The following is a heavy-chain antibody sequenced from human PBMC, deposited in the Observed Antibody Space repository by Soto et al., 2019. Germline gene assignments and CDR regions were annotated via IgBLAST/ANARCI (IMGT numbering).Heavy chain of an antibody. Sequence: QVQLQESGPGLVKPSGTLSLTCAVSGGSISSSNWWSWVRQPPGKGLEWIGEIYHSGSTNYIPSLKSRFATSVHKATIPFPLNLSSVTAADTAVYYGARVAYAMVRGVIVNWFDPWGQGTLVTVSS. CDR3: ARVAYAMVRGVIVNWFDP. CDR2: IYHSGST. V-gene: IGHV4-4*02. J-gene: IGHJ5*02. D-gene: IGHD3-10*01. CDR1: GGSISSSNW.